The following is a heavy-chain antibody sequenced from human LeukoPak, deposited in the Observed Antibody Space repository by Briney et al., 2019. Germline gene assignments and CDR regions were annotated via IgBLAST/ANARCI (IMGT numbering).Heavy chain of an antibody. CDR2: IYYGGNT. D-gene: IGHD3-22*01. V-gene: IGHV3-53*01. Sequence: GGSLRLSCAASGFTVSGNYISWVRQAPGKGLEWVSVIYYGGNTYYADSVRGRFTISRDNSKNTLYLQMNSLRAEDTAVYYCARGQDYYDSSGYPRWGQGTLVTVSS. CDR1: GFTVSGNY. J-gene: IGHJ4*02. CDR3: ARGQDYYDSSGYPR.